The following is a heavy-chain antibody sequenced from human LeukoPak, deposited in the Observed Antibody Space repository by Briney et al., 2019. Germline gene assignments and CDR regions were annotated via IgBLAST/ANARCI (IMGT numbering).Heavy chain of an antibody. D-gene: IGHD6-13*01. Sequence: AGGSLRLSCAASGFTFSSYGIHWVRQAPGKGLEWVAVIWYDGSNKYCADSVKGRFTISRDNSKNTLYLQMNSLRAEDTAVYYCAKRAYSSSWYGSSDYWGQGTLVTVSS. CDR2: IWYDGSNK. CDR1: GFTFSSYG. J-gene: IGHJ4*02. V-gene: IGHV3-33*06. CDR3: AKRAYSSSWYGSSDY.